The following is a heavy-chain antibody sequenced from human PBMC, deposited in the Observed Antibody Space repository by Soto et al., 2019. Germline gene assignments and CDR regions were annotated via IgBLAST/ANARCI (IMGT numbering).Heavy chain of an antibody. CDR2: MSGSGGST. V-gene: IGHV3-23*01. CDR1: GFTFSDDA. Sequence: SGFTFSDDAMSWVRQAPGKGLEWVSVMSGSGGSTYYADSVKGRFTISRDNSKNTLYLQMNSLRPEDTAVYYCAKDTAPVYGDYLDYWGQGTLVTVS. D-gene: IGHD2-8*01. CDR3: AKDTAPVYGDYLDY. J-gene: IGHJ4*02.